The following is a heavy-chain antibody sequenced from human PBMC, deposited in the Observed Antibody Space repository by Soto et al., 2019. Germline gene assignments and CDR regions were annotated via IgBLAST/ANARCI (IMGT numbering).Heavy chain of an antibody. Sequence: PGGSLRLSCAASGFTFSSYGMHWVRQAPGKGLEWVAVISYDGSNKYYADSVKGRFTISRDNSKNTLYLQMNSLRAEDTAVYYCAKDLVAYYDSSGKPFDYWGQGTLVTVSS. V-gene: IGHV3-30*18. J-gene: IGHJ4*02. CDR2: ISYDGSNK. D-gene: IGHD3-22*01. CDR1: GFTFSSYG. CDR3: AKDLVAYYDSSGKPFDY.